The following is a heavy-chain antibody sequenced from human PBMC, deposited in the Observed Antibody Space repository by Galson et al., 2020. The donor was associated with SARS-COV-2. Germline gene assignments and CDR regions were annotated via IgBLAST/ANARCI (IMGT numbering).Heavy chain of an antibody. V-gene: IGHV3-30*18. CDR2: ISYDGSNR. CDR1: GFTFSDYA. CDR3: AKVHLCRTAFDY. Sequence: GGSLRLSCVASGFTFSDYAMHWVRQAPGKGLEWVSFISYDGSNRYYADSVKGRFTSSRDNSKNTLYLQMNNLRPDDTAVYYCAKVHLCRTAFDYWGQGALVIVSS. J-gene: IGHJ4*02.